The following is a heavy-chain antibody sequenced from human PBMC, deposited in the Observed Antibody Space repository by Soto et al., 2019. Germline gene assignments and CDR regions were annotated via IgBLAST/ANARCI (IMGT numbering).Heavy chain of an antibody. CDR2: ISYDSVET. V-gene: IGHV3-30-3*01. J-gene: IGHJ4*02. Sequence: GGSLRLSCTVSGFTFNGYPLHWVRQAQGKGLEWVALISYDSVETDYADSVKGRFTISRDPSKTTLYLQMNSLRSEDTAVYYCTRDFDFSRYYESSGSFFDFWGPGTLVTVSS. D-gene: IGHD3-22*01. CDR3: TRDFDFSRYYESSGSFFDF. CDR1: GFTFNGYP.